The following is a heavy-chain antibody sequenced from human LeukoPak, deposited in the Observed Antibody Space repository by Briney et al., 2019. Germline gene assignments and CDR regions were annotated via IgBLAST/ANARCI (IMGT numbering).Heavy chain of an antibody. D-gene: IGHD6-19*01. Sequence: PGGSLRLSCAASGFTFSSYSMNWARQAPGKGLEWVSYISSSSSTIYYADSVKGRFTISRDNAKNSLYLQMNSLRAEDTAVYYCARMESKAVAASNWFDPWGQGTLVTVSS. V-gene: IGHV3-48*04. CDR1: GFTFSSYS. CDR3: ARMESKAVAASNWFDP. J-gene: IGHJ5*02. CDR2: ISSSSSTI.